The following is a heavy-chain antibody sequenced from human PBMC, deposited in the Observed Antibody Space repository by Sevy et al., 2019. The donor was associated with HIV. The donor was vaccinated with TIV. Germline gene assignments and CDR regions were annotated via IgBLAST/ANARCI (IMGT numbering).Heavy chain of an antibody. CDR1: GYTFTSYG. V-gene: IGHV1-18*01. CDR3: AGAGAVAAKNAFDI. J-gene: IGHJ3*02. Sequence: ASVKVSCKASGYTFTSYGISWVRQAPGQGLEWMGWISAYNGNTNYAQKLQGRVTMTTDTSTSTAYMELRSLRSDDTAVYYCAGAGAVAAKNAFDIWGQGTMVTVSS. D-gene: IGHD6-19*01. CDR2: ISAYNGNT.